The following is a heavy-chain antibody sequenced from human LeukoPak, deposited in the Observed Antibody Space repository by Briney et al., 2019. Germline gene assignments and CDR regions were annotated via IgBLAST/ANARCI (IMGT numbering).Heavy chain of an antibody. CDR2: IRTSGTTI. V-gene: IGHV3-11*01. Sequence: GGSLRLSCAASGFTFSDYYMSWIRQAPGKGLEWVSYIRTSGTTIYHADSVKGRFTISRDNAKNSLYLQMNSLRAEDTAVYYCARDGYSGSDALWGQGTLVTVSS. J-gene: IGHJ4*02. D-gene: IGHD5-12*01. CDR3: ARDGYSGSDAL. CDR1: GFTFSDYY.